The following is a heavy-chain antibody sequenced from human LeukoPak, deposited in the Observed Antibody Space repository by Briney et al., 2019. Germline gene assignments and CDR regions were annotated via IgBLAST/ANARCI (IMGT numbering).Heavy chain of an antibody. CDR3: ARGGYNHAFDL. V-gene: IGHV3-66*01. J-gene: IGHJ3*01. CDR1: GFTFSSYW. D-gene: IGHD5-24*01. CDR2: IYSGGST. Sequence: GGSLRLSCAASGFTFSSYWMTWVRQAPGKGLEWVSVIYSGGSTYYADSVKGRFTISRDNSKNTLYLQMNSLRAEDTAVYYCARGGYNHAFDLWGQGTMVTVSS.